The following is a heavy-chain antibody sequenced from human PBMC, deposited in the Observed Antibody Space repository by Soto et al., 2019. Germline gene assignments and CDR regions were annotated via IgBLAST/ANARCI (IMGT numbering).Heavy chain of an antibody. CDR3: ARAAPRYCSGGSCYYGRDY. CDR2: IYVNDNR. V-gene: IGHV3-66*01. CDR1: RLTVTNNY. J-gene: IGHJ4*02. Sequence: GGSLRLSCAVSRLTVTNNYMTWVRQAPGKGLEWVSVIYVNDNRYYAESVKGRFTISRDSSKNTVYLQMNSLRVDDTAVYYCARAAPRYCSGGSCYYGRDYWGQGTLVTVSS. D-gene: IGHD2-15*01.